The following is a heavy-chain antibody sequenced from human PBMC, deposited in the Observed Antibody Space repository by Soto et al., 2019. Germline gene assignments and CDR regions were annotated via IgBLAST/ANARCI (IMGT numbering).Heavy chain of an antibody. D-gene: IGHD3-10*01. Sequence: QVQLVQSGAEVKKPGSSVKVSCKASGGTFSSYTISWVRQAPGQGLEWMGRIIPLLGIANYAQEFQGRVTITADKSTSTAYMELSSLRSEDTAVYYCAREEYYYGSGAFFDYWGQGTLVTVSS. CDR3: AREEYYYGSGAFFDY. J-gene: IGHJ4*02. V-gene: IGHV1-69*08. CDR1: GGTFSSYT. CDR2: IIPLLGIA.